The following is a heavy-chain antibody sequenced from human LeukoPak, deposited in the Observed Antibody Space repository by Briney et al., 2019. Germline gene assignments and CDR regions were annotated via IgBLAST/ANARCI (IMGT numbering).Heavy chain of an antibody. CDR3: ARSGSTGYSLDY. CDR1: GYSFTGYF. J-gene: IGHJ4*02. V-gene: IGHV1-2*02. CDR2: IDPNSGDT. D-gene: IGHD3-22*01. Sequence: ASVKVSCKTSGYSFTGYFIHLVRQAPGQGLDWMGCIDPNSGDTKYAQKFQGRVSMPRDTSTRTAYMELSRLRSDDTAVYFCARSGSTGYSLDYWGQGTLVTVSS.